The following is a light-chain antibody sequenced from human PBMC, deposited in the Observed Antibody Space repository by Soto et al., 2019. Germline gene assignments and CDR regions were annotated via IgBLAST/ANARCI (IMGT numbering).Light chain of an antibody. V-gene: IGKV3-15*01. CDR3: QQHNGWPLT. Sequence: EIVMTQSPATLSVSPGERATLSCRGSQSVGSNLAWYQQKPGQAPRLLFYGASTRATGVPARFSGSGSGTEFTFTISSLQSEDFAVYYCQQHNGWPLTFGGGTKVEI. CDR1: QSVGSN. CDR2: GAS. J-gene: IGKJ4*01.